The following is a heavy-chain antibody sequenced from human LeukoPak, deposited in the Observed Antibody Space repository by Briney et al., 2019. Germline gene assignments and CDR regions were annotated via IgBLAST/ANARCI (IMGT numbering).Heavy chain of an antibody. CDR3: ASGYSSGWYEYYYYYMDV. V-gene: IGHV4-61*02. CDR2: IYTSGST. D-gene: IGHD6-19*01. J-gene: IGHJ6*03. CDR1: GGSISSGSYY. Sequence: SETLSLTCTVSGGSISSGSYYWSWIRQPAGKGLEWIGRIYTSGSTNYNPSLKSRVTISVDTSKNQFSLKLSSVTAADTAVYYCASGYSSGWYEYYYYYMDVWGKGTTVTVSS.